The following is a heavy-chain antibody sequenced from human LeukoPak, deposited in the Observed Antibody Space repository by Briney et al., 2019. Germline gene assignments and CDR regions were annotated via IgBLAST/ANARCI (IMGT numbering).Heavy chain of an antibody. CDR1: GFTFSSYA. Sequence: GRSLRLSCAASGFTFSSYAMHWVRQAPGKGLEWVAVISYDGSNKYYADSVKGRFTISRDNSKNTLYLQMNSLRAEDTAVYYCARTHDYGDYARALFDPWGQGTLVTISS. V-gene: IGHV3-30*04. J-gene: IGHJ5*02. CDR3: ARTHDYGDYARALFDP. D-gene: IGHD4-17*01. CDR2: ISYDGSNK.